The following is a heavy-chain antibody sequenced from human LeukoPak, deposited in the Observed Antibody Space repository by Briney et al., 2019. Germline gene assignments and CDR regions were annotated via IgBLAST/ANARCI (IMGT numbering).Heavy chain of an antibody. CDR3: ARVPIPPYSSSWYQPFDY. V-gene: IGHV1-18*01. Sequence: SVTLSCKASSYTFTSYGISWVRQAPGQGLEWMGCISAYNGNTNYAQKLQGRVTMTTDTSTSTAYMELRSLRSDGSAVYFCARVPIPPYSSSWYQPFDYWGQGTLVTVSS. CDR2: ISAYNGNT. CDR1: SYTFTSYG. J-gene: IGHJ4*02. D-gene: IGHD6-13*01.